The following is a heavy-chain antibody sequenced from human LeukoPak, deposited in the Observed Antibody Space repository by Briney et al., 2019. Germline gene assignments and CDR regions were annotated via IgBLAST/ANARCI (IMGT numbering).Heavy chain of an antibody. D-gene: IGHD6-13*01. V-gene: IGHV4-38-2*01. J-gene: IGHJ4*02. CDR1: GYSISSGYY. CDR3: ARHHRMAAAADY. CDR2: IYHSGST. Sequence: SETLSLTCAVSGYSISSGYYWGWIRPPPGKGLEWIGSIYHSGSTYYNPSLKSRVTISVDTSKNQFSLKLSSVTAADTAVYYCARHHRMAAAADYWGQGTLVTVSS.